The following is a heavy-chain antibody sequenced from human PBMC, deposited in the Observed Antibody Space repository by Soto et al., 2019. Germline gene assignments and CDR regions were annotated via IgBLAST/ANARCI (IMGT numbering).Heavy chain of an antibody. Sequence: KTSETLSLTCTVSGGSISSYYWSWIRQPPGKGLEWIGYIYYSGSTNYNPSLKSRVTISVDTSKNQFSLKLSSVTAADTAVYYCARRVGSGRIGINWFDPWGQGTLVTVSS. CDR1: GGSISSYY. CDR3: ARRVGSGRIGINWFDP. J-gene: IGHJ5*02. CDR2: IYYSGST. V-gene: IGHV4-59*08. D-gene: IGHD1-26*01.